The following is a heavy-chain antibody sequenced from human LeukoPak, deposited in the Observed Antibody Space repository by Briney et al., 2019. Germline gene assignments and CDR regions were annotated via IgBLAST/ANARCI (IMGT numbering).Heavy chain of an antibody. CDR1: GFTFNTYN. J-gene: IGHJ4*02. CDR3: ARLYDGSAYHADHFDY. D-gene: IGHD3-22*01. Sequence: GGSLRLSCAGSGFTFNTYNMNWVRQAPGKGLEWVSSISSSSSYIYYADSVKGRFTISRDNAKNSLYLQMNSLRAEDTAVYYCARLYDGSAYHADHFDYWGQGTLVTVSS. CDR2: ISSSSSYI. V-gene: IGHV3-21*01.